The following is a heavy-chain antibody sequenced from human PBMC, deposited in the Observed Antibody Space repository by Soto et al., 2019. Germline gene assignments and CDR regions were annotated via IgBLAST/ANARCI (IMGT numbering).Heavy chain of an antibody. Sequence: QVQLVQSGAEVKKPGAAVKVSCKAAGYTFTGYFIHWVRQAPGQGLERRGTLDPSGGSTTYAQNFQGRLTMTRDTSTSTLYMELNSLRSDDTAVYYCARSPIPTGTTLFYFDYWGQGTVVTVSS. J-gene: IGHJ4*02. V-gene: IGHV1-46*01. CDR2: LDPSGGST. CDR3: ARSPIPTGTTLFYFDY. CDR1: GYTFTGYF. D-gene: IGHD1-1*01.